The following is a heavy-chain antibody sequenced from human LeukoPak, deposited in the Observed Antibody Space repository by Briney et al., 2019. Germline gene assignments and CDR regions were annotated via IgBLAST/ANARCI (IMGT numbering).Heavy chain of an antibody. J-gene: IGHJ5*02. CDR1: GSSISTHD. D-gene: IGHD1-26*01. V-gene: IGHV4-61*02. Sequence: SQTLSLTCTVSGSSISTHDSSWTWIRQPAGKGPEWIGRISGSGSTLYNPSLESRVTISLDTSNNQFSLKLRAVTATDTAVYYCARGYPIDPWGLGTLVTVSS. CDR3: ARGYPIDP. CDR2: ISGSGST.